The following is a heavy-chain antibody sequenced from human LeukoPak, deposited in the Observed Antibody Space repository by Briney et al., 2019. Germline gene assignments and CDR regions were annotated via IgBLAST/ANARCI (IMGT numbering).Heavy chain of an antibody. CDR2: FYTSGST. Sequence: SETLSLTCTVSGGSISSGSYYWSWIRQPAGKVLEWIGRFYTSGSTNYNPSLKSRVTISVDTSKNQFSLKVNSVTAADTAVYYCARGRDGYNFLNRGEYYYFDYWGQGILVTVSS. D-gene: IGHD5-24*01. V-gene: IGHV4-61*02. CDR1: GGSISSGSYY. J-gene: IGHJ4*02. CDR3: ARGRDGYNFLNRGEYYYFDY.